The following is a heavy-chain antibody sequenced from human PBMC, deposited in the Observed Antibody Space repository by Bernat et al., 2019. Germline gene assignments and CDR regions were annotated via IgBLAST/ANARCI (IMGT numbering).Heavy chain of an antibody. CDR3: AREKYCSSTSCSLEYFQH. CDR1: GYTFTSYA. Sequence: QVQLVQSGAEVKKPGASVKVSCKASGYTFTSYAMHWVRQAPGQRLEWMGWINAGNGNTKYSQKFQGRVTITRDTSASTAYMELSSLRSEDTAVYYCAREKYCSSTSCSLEYFQHWGQGTLVTVCS. V-gene: IGHV1-3*01. CDR2: INAGNGNT. J-gene: IGHJ1*01. D-gene: IGHD2-2*01.